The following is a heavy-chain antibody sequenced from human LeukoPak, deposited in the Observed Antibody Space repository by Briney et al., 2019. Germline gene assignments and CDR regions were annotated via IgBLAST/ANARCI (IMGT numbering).Heavy chain of an antibody. CDR3: TTDFGFGENFFDY. CDR2: IKSKTDGGTT. V-gene: IGHV3-15*01. CDR1: GFTFSNAW. Sequence: PGGSLRLSCAASGFTFSNAWMSWVRQAPGKGLEWVGRIKSKTDGGTTDYAAPVKGRFTISRDDSKNTLYLQMNSLKTEDTAVYYCTTDFGFGENFFDYWGQGTLVTVSS. J-gene: IGHJ4*02. D-gene: IGHD3-10*01.